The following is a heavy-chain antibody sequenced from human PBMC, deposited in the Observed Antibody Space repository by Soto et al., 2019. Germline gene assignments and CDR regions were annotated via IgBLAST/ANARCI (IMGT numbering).Heavy chain of an antibody. CDR1: GYTFTSYD. CDR3: ASAEAYYDILTGYYGYYYYGMDV. CDR2: MNPNSGNT. V-gene: IGHV1-8*01. Sequence: ASVKVSCKASGYTFTSYDINWVRQATGQGLEWMGWMNPNSGNTGYAQKFQGRVTMTRNTSISTAYMELSSLRSEDTAVYYCASAEAYYDILTGYYGYYYYGMDVWGQGTTVTVSS. D-gene: IGHD3-9*01. J-gene: IGHJ6*02.